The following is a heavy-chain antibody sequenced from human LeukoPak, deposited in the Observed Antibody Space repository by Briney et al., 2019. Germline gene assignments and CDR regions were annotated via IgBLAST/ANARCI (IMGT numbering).Heavy chain of an antibody. J-gene: IGHJ6*03. D-gene: IGHD1-26*01. Sequence: GGSLRLSCAASGFTFSSCGMHWVRQAPGKGLEWVAFIRYDGSNKYYADSVKGRFTISRDNSKNTLYLQMNSLRAEDTAVYYCAKDYGVGATTLVYYYYYYMDVWGKGTTVTISS. V-gene: IGHV3-30*02. CDR1: GFTFSSCG. CDR3: AKDYGVGATTLVYYYYYYMDV. CDR2: IRYDGSNK.